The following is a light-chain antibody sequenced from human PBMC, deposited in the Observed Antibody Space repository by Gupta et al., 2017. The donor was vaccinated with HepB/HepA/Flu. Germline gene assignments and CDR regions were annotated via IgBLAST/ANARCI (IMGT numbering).Light chain of an antibody. V-gene: IGLV1-47*01. CDR1: SSNIEKNF. CDR2: RNT. CDR3: ATWDDSRSPDVV. Sequence: QSVLRQPPSASGTLGQTVTLSCSGSSSNIEKNFVYWYQQFPGMAPKLIIYRNTHRPSAVPERFSGSKSGTSSFLAISGLQSEDEADYYCATWDDSRSPDVVFGGGTRLTV. J-gene: IGLJ2*01.